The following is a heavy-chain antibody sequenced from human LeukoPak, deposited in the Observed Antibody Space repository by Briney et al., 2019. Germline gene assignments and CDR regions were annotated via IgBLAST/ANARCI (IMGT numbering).Heavy chain of an antibody. D-gene: IGHD3-10*01. CDR2: ITGSGPYM. Sequence: GSLRLSCAASGFTFSTFAMHWVRLSPGKGLEWVSSITGSGPYMLYADSVKHRFTISRDNTKNLLYLEMNSLRAEDTAMYFCVRDVGAVRGEVYFDYWGQGTLVTVSS. V-gene: IGHV3-21*06. CDR1: GFTFSTFA. CDR3: VRDVGAVRGEVYFDY. J-gene: IGHJ4*02.